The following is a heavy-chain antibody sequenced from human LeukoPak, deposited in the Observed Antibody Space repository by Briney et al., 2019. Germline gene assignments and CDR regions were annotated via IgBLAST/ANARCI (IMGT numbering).Heavy chain of an antibody. V-gene: IGHV5-51*01. Sequence: GESLKISCKGSGYSFTTYWIGWVRQLPGKGLEWMGIIYPGDSDTRYSPSFQGQVTISADKSISTAYLQWNSLKASDTAIYYCARYGRGVGASRDWFDPRGQATLVTVSS. J-gene: IGHJ5*02. D-gene: IGHD3-10*02. CDR3: ARYGRGVGASRDWFDP. CDR2: IYPGDSDT. CDR1: GYSFTTYW.